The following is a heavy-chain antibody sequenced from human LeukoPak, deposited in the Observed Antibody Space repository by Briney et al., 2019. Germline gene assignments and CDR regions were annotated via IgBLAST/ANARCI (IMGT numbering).Heavy chain of an antibody. CDR1: GFTVSSNY. CDR2: IYSGGST. CDR3: ARDLGGPEDY. V-gene: IGHV3-53*01. Sequence: GGSLRLSCAASGFTVSSNYMSWVRQAPGKGLEWVSVIYSGGSTYYADSVKGRFTISRDNSKNMLYVQMNRLRAEDTAVYYCARDLGGPEDYWGQGTLVTVSS. J-gene: IGHJ4*02.